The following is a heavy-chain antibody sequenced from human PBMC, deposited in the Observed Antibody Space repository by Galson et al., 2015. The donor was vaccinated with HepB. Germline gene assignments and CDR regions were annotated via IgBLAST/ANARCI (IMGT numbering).Heavy chain of an antibody. Sequence: SLRLSCAASGFTFSSYSMNWVRQAPGKGLEWVSSISSSSSYIYYADSVKGRFTISRDNAKNSLYLQMNSLRAEDTAVYYCARVRHYGSGSYSLDYWGQGTLVTVSS. CDR3: ARVRHYGSGSYSLDY. CDR1: GFTFSSYS. V-gene: IGHV3-21*01. D-gene: IGHD3-10*01. J-gene: IGHJ4*02. CDR2: ISSSSSYI.